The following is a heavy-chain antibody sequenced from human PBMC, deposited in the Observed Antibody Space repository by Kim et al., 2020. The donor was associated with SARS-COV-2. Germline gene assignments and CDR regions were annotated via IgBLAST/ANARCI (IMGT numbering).Heavy chain of an antibody. Sequence: SYEQKFQGRVTMTRATSTSTVYMELSSRRSEDTAVYYCARAGGRKDGMDVWGQGTTVTVSS. J-gene: IGHJ6*02. V-gene: IGHV1-46*01. CDR3: ARAGGRKDGMDV. D-gene: IGHD1-26*01.